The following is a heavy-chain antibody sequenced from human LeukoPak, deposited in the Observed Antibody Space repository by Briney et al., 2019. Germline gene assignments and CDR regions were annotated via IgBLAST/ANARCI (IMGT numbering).Heavy chain of an antibody. Sequence: GGSLRLSCAASGLTFSDYYMSWIRQAPGKGLEWVSYISSGGSTIYYADTVKGRFTISRDNAKNSLYLQMNSLRAEDTAVYYCARDSPRIVVITQDYYYGMDVWGQGTTVTVSS. CDR2: ISSGGSTI. J-gene: IGHJ6*02. D-gene: IGHD3-22*01. V-gene: IGHV3-11*01. CDR1: GLTFSDYY. CDR3: ARDSPRIVVITQDYYYGMDV.